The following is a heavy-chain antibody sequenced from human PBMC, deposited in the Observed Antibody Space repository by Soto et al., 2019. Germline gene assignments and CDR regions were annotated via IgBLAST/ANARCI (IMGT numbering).Heavy chain of an antibody. CDR2: ISGSGGHT. CDR3: AKIEMGWFAH. V-gene: IGHV3-23*01. CDR1: GFSFFSYA. Sequence: PSETLRLSCTGSGFSFFSYAMSWVRQAPGKGLEWVSTISGSGGHTYYADSVKGRFVVSRDNDKNTVYLHMSSLTGEDTAVYFCAKIEMGWFAHWGQGTQVTVSS. D-gene: IGHD2-8*01. J-gene: IGHJ5*02.